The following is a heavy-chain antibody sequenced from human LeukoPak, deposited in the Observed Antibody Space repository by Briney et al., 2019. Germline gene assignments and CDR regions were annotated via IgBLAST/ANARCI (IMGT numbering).Heavy chain of an antibody. D-gene: IGHD3-10*01. V-gene: IGHV1-46*01. J-gene: IGHJ4*02. CDR3: ARSSFRYGSGSYYDY. CDR1: GYTFTSYY. CDR2: INPSGGST. Sequence: ASVKVSCKASGYTFTSYYMHWVRQAPAQGLEWMGIINPSGGSTSYAQKFQGRVTMTRDTSTSTVYMELSSLRSEDTAVYYCARSSFRYGSGSYYDYWGQGTLVTVSS.